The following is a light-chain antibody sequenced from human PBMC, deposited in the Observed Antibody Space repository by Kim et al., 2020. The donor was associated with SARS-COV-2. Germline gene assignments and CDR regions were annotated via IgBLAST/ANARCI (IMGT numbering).Light chain of an antibody. V-gene: IGLV7-43*01. CDR2: STT. CDR1: TGTVTSDYY. J-gene: IGLJ3*02. Sequence: PGGTVTLTCVSNTGTVTSDYYGNLVQQKPGQAPRALIYSTTTKHSWAPARFSGSRLGGRAALTLSGAQPEDEADYYCLLSHGGAWVFGGGTQLTVL. CDR3: LLSHGGAWV.